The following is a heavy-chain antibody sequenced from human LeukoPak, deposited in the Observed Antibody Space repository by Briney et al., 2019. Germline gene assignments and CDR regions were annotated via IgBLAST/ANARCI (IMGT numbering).Heavy chain of an antibody. D-gene: IGHD1-1*01. CDR2: INSDGSST. J-gene: IGHJ4*02. CDR3: ARESTEERPGC. Sequence: RTGGSLRLSCAASGFTFSSYWMHWVRQAPGKGLVWVSRINSDGSSTSYADSVKGRFTISRDNAKNTLYLQMNSLRAEDTAVYYCARESTEERPGCWGQGTLVTVSS. V-gene: IGHV3-74*01. CDR1: GFTFSSYW.